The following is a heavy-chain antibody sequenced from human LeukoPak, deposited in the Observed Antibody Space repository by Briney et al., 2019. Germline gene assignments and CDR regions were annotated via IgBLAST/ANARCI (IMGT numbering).Heavy chain of an antibody. D-gene: IGHD4-23*01. V-gene: IGHV1-69*05. CDR2: IIPIFGTA. CDR1: GGTFSSYA. Sequence: SVKVSFKASGGTFSSYAISWVRQAPGQGLEWMGRIIPIFGTANYAQKFQGRVTITTDESTSTAYMELSSLRSEDTAVYYCARDDGRNSVSDYWRQAPLVTVSS. CDR3: ARDDGRNSVSDY. J-gene: IGHJ4*02.